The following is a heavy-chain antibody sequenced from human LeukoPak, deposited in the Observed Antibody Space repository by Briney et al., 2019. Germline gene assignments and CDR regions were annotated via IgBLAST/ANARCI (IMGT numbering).Heavy chain of an antibody. CDR2: INHSGST. V-gene: IGHV4-34*01. J-gene: IGHJ4*02. CDR1: GGSFSGYY. D-gene: IGHD3-3*01. Sequence: SETLSLTCAVYGGSFSGYYWSWIRQPPGKGLEWIGEINHSGSTNYNPSLKSRVTISVDTSKNQSSLKLSSVTAADTAVYYCARVAREYYDFWSGYSNLPYYFDYWGQGTLVTVSS. CDR3: ARVAREYYDFWSGYSNLPYYFDY.